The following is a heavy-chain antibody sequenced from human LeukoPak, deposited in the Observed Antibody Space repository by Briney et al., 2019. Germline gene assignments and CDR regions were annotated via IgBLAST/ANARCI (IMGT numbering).Heavy chain of an antibody. V-gene: IGHV4-4*02. CDR1: GGSISSSNW. D-gene: IGHD6-19*01. Sequence: SGTLSLTCAVSGGSISSSNWWSWVRQPPGKGLECIGEIYHSGSANYNPSLKSRVTISVDKSKNQFSLRLSSVTAADTAVYYCARETYASGWFVYWGQGTLVTVSS. CDR3: ARETYASGWFVY. CDR2: IYHSGSA. J-gene: IGHJ4*02.